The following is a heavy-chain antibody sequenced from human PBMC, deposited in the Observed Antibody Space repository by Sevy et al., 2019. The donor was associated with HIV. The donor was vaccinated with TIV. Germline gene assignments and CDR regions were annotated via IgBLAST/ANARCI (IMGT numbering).Heavy chain of an antibody. J-gene: IGHJ3*02. D-gene: IGHD3-10*01. CDR3: ARPYGSGSWEAFDS. V-gene: IGHV3-21*01. CDR1: GFTFSTYT. Sequence: GGSLRLSCAASGFTFSTYTMNWVRQAPGKGLQWVSSISSSSNYIYYADSVKGRFTISRDNAKNSLYIQMNSLRAEDTAVYYCARPYGSGSWEAFDSWGQGTMVTVSS. CDR2: ISSSSNYI.